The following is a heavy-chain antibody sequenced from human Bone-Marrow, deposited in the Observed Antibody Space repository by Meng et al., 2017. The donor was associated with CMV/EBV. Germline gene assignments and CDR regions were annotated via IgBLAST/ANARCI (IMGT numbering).Heavy chain of an antibody. CDR3: ARGRLSRYCSSTSCYTRGAFDI. J-gene: IGHJ3*02. CDR2: INHSGST. CDR1: GGSFSGYY. V-gene: IGHV4-34*01. Sequence: SETLSLTCAVYGGSFSGYYWSWIRQPPGKGLEWIGEINHSGSTNYNPSLKSRVTISVDTSKNQFSLKLSSVTAADTAVYYCARGRLSRYCSSTSCYTRGAFDIWGQGKMV. D-gene: IGHD2-2*02.